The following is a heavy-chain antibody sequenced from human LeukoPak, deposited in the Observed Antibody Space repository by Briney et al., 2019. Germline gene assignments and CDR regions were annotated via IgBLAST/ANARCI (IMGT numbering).Heavy chain of an antibody. CDR2: VSYDGSNK. V-gene: IGHV3-30-3*01. Sequence: GGSLRLSCAASGFTFSSYAMYWVRQAPGKGLEWVAVVSYDGSNKYYADSVKGRFTISRDNSKNTLYLQMNSLRAEDTAVYYCAKDLRSEHGTTFEGPLDYYYYYYMDVWGKGTTVTVSS. CDR3: AKDLRSEHGTTFEGPLDYYYYYYMDV. J-gene: IGHJ6*03. CDR1: GFTFSSYA. D-gene: IGHD1-1*01.